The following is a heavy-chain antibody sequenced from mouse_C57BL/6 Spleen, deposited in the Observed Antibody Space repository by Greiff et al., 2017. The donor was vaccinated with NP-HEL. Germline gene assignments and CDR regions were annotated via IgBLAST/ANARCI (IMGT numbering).Heavy chain of an antibody. V-gene: IGHV1-62-2*01. CDR3: ARREEYSGYFDV. CDR2: FYPGSGSI. CDR1: GYTFTEYT. D-gene: IGHD6-1*01. Sequence: QVQLQQSGAELVKPGASVKLSCKASGYTFTEYTIHWVKQRSGQGLEWIGWFYPGSGSIKYNEKFKDKATLTADKSSSTDYMVLSRLTSEESAVYFCARREEYSGYFDVWGTGTTVTVSS. J-gene: IGHJ1*03.